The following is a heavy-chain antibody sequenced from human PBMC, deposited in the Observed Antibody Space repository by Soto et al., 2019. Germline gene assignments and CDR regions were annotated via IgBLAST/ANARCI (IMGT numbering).Heavy chain of an antibody. J-gene: IGHJ4*02. V-gene: IGHV5-51*01. D-gene: IGHD3-10*01. CDR1: GYSFTSYW. Sequence: GESLKISCKGSGYSFTSYWIGWVRQMPGKGLEWMGIIYPGDSDTRYSPSFQGQVTISADKSISTAYLQWSSLKASDTAMYYCARPRWFGELLYYFDYWGQGTLVTVSS. CDR3: ARPRWFGELLYYFDY. CDR2: IYPGDSDT.